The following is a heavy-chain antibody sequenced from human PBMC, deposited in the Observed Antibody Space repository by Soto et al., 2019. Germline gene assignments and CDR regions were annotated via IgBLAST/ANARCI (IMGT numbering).Heavy chain of an antibody. CDR2: IYYSGST. D-gene: IGHD3-10*01. Sequence: SETLSLTCTVSGGSVSSGSYYWSWIRQPPGKGLEWIGYIYYSGSTNYNPSLKSRVTISVDTSKNQFSLKLSSVTAADTAVYYCAGAKVVVRRAINPIDYWGQGTLVTVSS. CDR3: AGAKVVVRRAINPIDY. J-gene: IGHJ4*02. CDR1: GGSVSSGSYY. V-gene: IGHV4-61*01.